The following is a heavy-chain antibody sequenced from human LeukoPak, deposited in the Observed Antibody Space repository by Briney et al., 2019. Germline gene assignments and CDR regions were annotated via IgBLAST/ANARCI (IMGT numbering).Heavy chain of an antibody. CDR1: GGSISGTTYC. CDR2: HYHTGRI. CDR3: ERDGCDNWGLFDN. Sequence: SETLSLTCSVSGGSISGTTYCWGWIRQPPGKGPEWIGSHYHTGRIYHNPSLNSRVTISVDTSKNQFSLKLSSVTDADTAVYYCERDGCDNWGLFDNGGRETVVSVS. V-gene: IGHV4-39*07. D-gene: IGHD1-1*01. J-gene: IGHJ4*02.